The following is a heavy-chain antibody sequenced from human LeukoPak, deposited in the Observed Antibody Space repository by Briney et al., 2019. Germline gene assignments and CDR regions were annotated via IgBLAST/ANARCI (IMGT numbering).Heavy chain of an antibody. J-gene: IGHJ4*02. CDR2: ISSSSSTI. V-gene: IGHV3-48*04. D-gene: IGHD1-26*01. CDR3: ARELSGSYSAPAAFDY. Sequence: GGSLRLSCAASGFTFSSYSMNWVRQAPGKGLEWVSYISSSSSTIYYADSVKGRFTISRDNAKNSLYLQMNSLRAEDTAVYYCARELSGSYSAPAAFDYWGQGTLVTVSS. CDR1: GFTFSSYS.